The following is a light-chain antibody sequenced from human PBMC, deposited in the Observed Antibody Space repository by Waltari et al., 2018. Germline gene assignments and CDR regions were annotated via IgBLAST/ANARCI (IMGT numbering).Light chain of an antibody. CDR2: TNN. CDR3: AAWDDNLHGPV. J-gene: IGLJ3*02. CDR1: NSNIGSNT. V-gene: IGLV1-44*01. Sequence: QPVLTQPPSASGTPGQRVTISCSGSNSNIGSNTVNWYQQFPGTAPKLLLYTNNQRPSGVPDRFSGSKSGTAASLAISGLQSEDEANYYCAAWDDNLHGPVFGGGTKLTVL.